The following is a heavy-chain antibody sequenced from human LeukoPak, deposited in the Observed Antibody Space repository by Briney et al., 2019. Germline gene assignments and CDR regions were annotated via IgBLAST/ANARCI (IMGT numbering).Heavy chain of an antibody. CDR1: GFTFSNYW. J-gene: IGHJ3*02. CDR2: IRPDGGER. V-gene: IGHV3-7*01. Sequence: GGSLRLSCAASGFTFSNYWMSWVRQAPGKGLEWVANIRPDGGERNYVDSVKGRFTISRDNAKNSLYLQMNSLRAEDTAVYYCARFNFHAFDIWGQGTMVTVSS. CDR3: ARFNFHAFDI. D-gene: IGHD5-24*01.